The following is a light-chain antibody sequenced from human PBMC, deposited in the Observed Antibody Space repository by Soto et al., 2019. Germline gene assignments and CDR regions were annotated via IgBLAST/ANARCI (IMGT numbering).Light chain of an antibody. CDR2: EGS. Sequence: QSALTQPRSVSGSPGQSVTISCTGTSGDVGGYNLVSWYQQHPGKAPKLMIYEGSKRPSGVSNRFSGSKSGNTASLTISGLQAEDEADYYCCSYAGSSTFVFGTGTKVTVL. CDR3: CSYAGSSTFV. V-gene: IGLV2-23*01. CDR1: SGDVGGYNL. J-gene: IGLJ1*01.